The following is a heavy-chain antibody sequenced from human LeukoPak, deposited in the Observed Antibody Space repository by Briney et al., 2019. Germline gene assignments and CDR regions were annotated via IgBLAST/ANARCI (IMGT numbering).Heavy chain of an antibody. CDR3: ARDLLKWELTC. J-gene: IGHJ4*02. V-gene: IGHV3-48*04. CDR1: GFTFSSYG. D-gene: IGHD1-26*01. Sequence: PGGSLRLSCAASGFTFSSYGMHWVRQAPGKGLEWVSYISSSGSTIYYADSVKGRFTISRDNAKNTLYLQMNSLRAEDTAVYYCARDLLKWELTCWGQGTLVTVSS. CDR2: ISSSGSTI.